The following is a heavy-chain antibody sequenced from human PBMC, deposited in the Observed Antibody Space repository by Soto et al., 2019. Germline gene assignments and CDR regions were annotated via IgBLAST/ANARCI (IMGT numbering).Heavy chain of an antibody. J-gene: IGHJ3*02. V-gene: IGHV1-8*01. CDR3: AREGGDYDILTGYSGDAFDI. CDR2: MNPNSGNT. Sequence: ASVKVSCKASGYTFTSYDINWVRQATGQGLEWMGWMNPNSGNTGYAQKFQGRVTMTRNTSISTAYMELSSLRSEDTAVYYCAREGGDYDILTGYSGDAFDIWGQGTMVTVSS. CDR1: GYTFTSYD. D-gene: IGHD3-9*01.